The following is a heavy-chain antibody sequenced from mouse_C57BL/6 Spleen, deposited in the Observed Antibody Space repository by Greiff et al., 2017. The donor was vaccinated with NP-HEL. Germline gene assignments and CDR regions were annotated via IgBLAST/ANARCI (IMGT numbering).Heavy chain of an antibody. CDR2: ISGGGGNT. V-gene: IGHV5-9*01. CDR3: ARLISYYYGSSYGYFDV. Sequence: EVQVVESGGGLVKPGGSLKLSCAASGFTFSSYTMSWVRQTPEKRLEWVATISGGGGNTYYPDSVKGRFTISRDNAKNTLYLQMSSLRSEDTALYYCARLISYYYGSSYGYFDVWGTGTTVTVSS. D-gene: IGHD1-1*01. CDR1: GFTFSSYT. J-gene: IGHJ1*03.